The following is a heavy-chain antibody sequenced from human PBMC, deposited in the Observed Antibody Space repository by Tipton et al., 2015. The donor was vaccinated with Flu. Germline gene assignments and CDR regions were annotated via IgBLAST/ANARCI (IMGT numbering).Heavy chain of an antibody. CDR2: IWYDGSNK. CDR1: GFTFSSYG. J-gene: IGHJ3*02. V-gene: IGHV3-33*06. Sequence: RSLRLSCAASGFTFSSYGMHWVRQAPGKGLEWVAVIWYDGSNKYYADSVKGRFTIFRDNSKNTLYLQMNSLRAEDTAVYYCAKDLGVLDAFDIWGQGTMVTVSS. CDR3: AKDLGVLDAFDI.